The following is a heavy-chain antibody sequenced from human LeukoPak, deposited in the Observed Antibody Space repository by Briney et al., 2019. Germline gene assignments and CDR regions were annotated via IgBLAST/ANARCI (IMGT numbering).Heavy chain of an antibody. CDR3: ARERGSCLDY. J-gene: IGHJ4*02. CDR1: GGSLSSYY. Sequence: PSETLSLTCTVSGGSLSSYYWSWIRQPPGKGLEWIGYIYYSGSTNYNPSLKSRVTISVDTSKNQFSLKLSSVTAADTAVYYCARERGSCLDYWGQGTLVTVSS. D-gene: IGHD2-15*01. V-gene: IGHV4-59*12. CDR2: IYYSGST.